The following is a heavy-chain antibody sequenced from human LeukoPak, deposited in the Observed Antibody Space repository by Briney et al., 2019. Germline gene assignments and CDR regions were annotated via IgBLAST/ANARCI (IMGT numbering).Heavy chain of an antibody. D-gene: IGHD4-23*01. Sequence: PGGSLRLSCAASGFTFSSYAMSWVRQAPGKGLEWVSAISGSGGSTYYADSLKGRLTISRDNSKHTLSLQVNSLRSEDTAVYFCAKGDYGGNSHTFDIWGQGTMVTVSS. V-gene: IGHV3-23*01. CDR2: ISGSGGST. CDR1: GFTFSSYA. J-gene: IGHJ3*02. CDR3: AKGDYGGNSHTFDI.